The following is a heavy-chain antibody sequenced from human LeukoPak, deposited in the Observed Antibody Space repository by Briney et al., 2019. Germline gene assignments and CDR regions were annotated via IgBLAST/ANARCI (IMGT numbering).Heavy chain of an antibody. Sequence: GGSLRLSCAASGLTLVSYEMNWVRQAPGKGQEWVSYIDSSGRTIKYADSVRGRFTISRDNAKNSVNLQMNSLRAEDTAVYYCVREGARWFFDYWGQGTLVTVSS. V-gene: IGHV3-48*03. CDR1: GLTLVSYE. J-gene: IGHJ4*02. D-gene: IGHD4-23*01. CDR3: VREGARWFFDY. CDR2: IDSSGRTI.